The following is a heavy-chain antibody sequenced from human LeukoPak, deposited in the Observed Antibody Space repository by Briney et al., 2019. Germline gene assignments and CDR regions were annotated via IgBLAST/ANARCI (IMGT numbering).Heavy chain of an antibody. J-gene: IGHJ4*02. D-gene: IGHD1-26*01. CDR1: GYSISSGYY. CDR2: IYHSGST. Sequence: SETLSLTCTVSGYSISSGYYWGWIRQPPGKGLEWIWSIYHSGSTYYNPSLKIRVTISVDTSKNQFSLKLSSVTAADTAAYYCALNSGSYYRIYWGQGTLVTVSS. CDR3: ALNSGSYYRIY. V-gene: IGHV4-38-2*02.